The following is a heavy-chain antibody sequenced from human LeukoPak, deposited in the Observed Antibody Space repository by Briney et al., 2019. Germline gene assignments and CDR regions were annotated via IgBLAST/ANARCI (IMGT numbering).Heavy chain of an antibody. CDR3: ARRAVLLWFGEPQPTDY. CDR2: ISSSSSTI. V-gene: IGHV3-48*01. D-gene: IGHD3-10*01. Sequence: GGSLRLSCAASGFTFSSYSMNWVRQAPGKGLEWVSYISSSSSTIYYADSVKGRFTISRDNAKNSLYLQMNSLRAEDTAVHYCARRAVLLWFGEPQPTDYWGQGTLVTVSS. CDR1: GFTFSSYS. J-gene: IGHJ4*02.